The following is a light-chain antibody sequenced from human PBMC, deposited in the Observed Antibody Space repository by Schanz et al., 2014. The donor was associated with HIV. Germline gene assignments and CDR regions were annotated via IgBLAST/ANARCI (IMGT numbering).Light chain of an antibody. CDR2: EVT. CDR3: CSYAGSSTYVV. V-gene: IGLV2-8*01. J-gene: IGLJ2*01. Sequence: QSALTQPPSASGSPGQSVTITCTGTSSDVGGYDFVSWYQQHPGKAPKLMIYEVTKRPLGVPNRFSGSKSGNTASLTVSGLQAEDEADYYCCSYAGSSTYVVFGGGTKLTVL. CDR1: SSDVGGYDF.